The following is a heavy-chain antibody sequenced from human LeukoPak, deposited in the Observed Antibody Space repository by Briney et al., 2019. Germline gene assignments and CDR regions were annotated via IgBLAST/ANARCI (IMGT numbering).Heavy chain of an antibody. J-gene: IGHJ4*02. D-gene: IGHD5-12*01. CDR3: APLAATTDY. Sequence: PGGSLRLSCAASGFTLSSYAMSWVRQAPGKGLEWVSSISASGGGTYYADSVKGRFTISRDTSKNTLYLQMNSLRAEDTAVYYCAPLAATTDYWGQGTLVTVPS. V-gene: IGHV3-23*01. CDR1: GFTLSSYA. CDR2: ISASGGGT.